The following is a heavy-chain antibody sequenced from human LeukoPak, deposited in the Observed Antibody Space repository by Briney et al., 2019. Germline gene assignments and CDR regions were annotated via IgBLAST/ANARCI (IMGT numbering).Heavy chain of an antibody. CDR2: ISGSGGST. Sequence: GGSLRLSCAASGFTFSSYAMSWVRQAPGKGLEWVSAISGSGGSTYYADSVKGRFTISRDNSKNTLYLQMNSLRAEDTAVYYCARVTSYYYDSSGGILDYWGQGTLVTVSS. V-gene: IGHV3-23*01. D-gene: IGHD3-22*01. CDR3: ARVTSYYYDSSGGILDY. CDR1: GFTFSSYA. J-gene: IGHJ4*02.